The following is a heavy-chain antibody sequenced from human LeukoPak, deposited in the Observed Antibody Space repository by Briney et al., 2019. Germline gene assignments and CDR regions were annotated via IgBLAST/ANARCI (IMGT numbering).Heavy chain of an antibody. CDR2: ISGTGYST. V-gene: IGHV3-23*01. Sequence: GGSLRLSCAASGFVFRAYAMTWVRQAPGKGLEWVSAISGTGYSTYYADSVKGRFTISRHNSENTLYLQPNSLRADDTAVYFCAXAGXFTYGLDPFDVWGQGXXVTVSS. D-gene: IGHD7-27*01. J-gene: IGHJ3*01. CDR1: GFVFRAYA. CDR3: AXAGXFTYGLDPFDV.